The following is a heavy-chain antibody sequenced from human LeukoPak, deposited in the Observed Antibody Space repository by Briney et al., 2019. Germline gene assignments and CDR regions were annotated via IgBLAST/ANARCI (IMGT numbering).Heavy chain of an antibody. D-gene: IGHD4-17*01. V-gene: IGHV3-53*01. Sequence: GGSLRLSCAASGFTVSSNYMSWVRQAPGKGLEWVSVIYSGGSTYYADSVKGRFTISRDNSKNTLYLQMNSLRAEDTAVYCCARESMTTVTTHAFDIWGQGTMVTVSS. CDR2: IYSGGST. J-gene: IGHJ3*02. CDR1: GFTVSSNY. CDR3: ARESMTTVTTHAFDI.